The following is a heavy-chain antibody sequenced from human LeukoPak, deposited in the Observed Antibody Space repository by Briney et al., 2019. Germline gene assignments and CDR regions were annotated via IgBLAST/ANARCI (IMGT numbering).Heavy chain of an antibody. CDR2: ISYDGSNK. CDR1: GFTFSSYA. Sequence: GGSLRLSCAASGFTFSSYAMHWVRQAPGKGLEGVAVISYDGSNKYYADSVKGRFTISRDNSKNTLYLQMNSLRAEDTAVYYCARVRTMATISADYWGQGTLVTVSS. D-gene: IGHD5-24*01. CDR3: ARVRTMATISADY. J-gene: IGHJ4*02. V-gene: IGHV3-30-3*01.